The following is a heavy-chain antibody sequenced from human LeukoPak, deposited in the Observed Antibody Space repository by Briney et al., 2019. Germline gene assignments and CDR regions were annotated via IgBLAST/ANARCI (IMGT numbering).Heavy chain of an antibody. D-gene: IGHD3-22*01. V-gene: IGHV3-53*01. J-gene: IGHJ3*02. CDR3: ARGGRGSAAVVAPRSFDI. Sequence: GGSLRLSCAASGFTVSSIHMVWVRQAPGKGLEWVSVTYTGGNSYYADSVKGRFIISRDIFKNTLYLQMNSLRAEDSALYYCARGGRGSAAVVAPRSFDIWGQGTMVTVSS. CDR1: GFTVSSIH. CDR2: TYTGGNS.